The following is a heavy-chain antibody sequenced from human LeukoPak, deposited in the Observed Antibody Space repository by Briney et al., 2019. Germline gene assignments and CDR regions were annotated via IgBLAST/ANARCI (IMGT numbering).Heavy chain of an antibody. V-gene: IGHV4-39*07. J-gene: IGHJ4*02. D-gene: IGHD3-3*01. CDR3: ARGGLDYDFWSGYPAPFDY. CDR1: GGFISIRSYY. CDR2: IYYSGST. Sequence: SETLSLTCTVSGGFISIRSYYWGWIGQPPGKGLEWIGSIYYSGSTDYNPSLKSRVTISVDTSKNQFSLKLSSVTAADTAVYYCARGGLDYDFWSGYPAPFDYWGQGTLVTVSS.